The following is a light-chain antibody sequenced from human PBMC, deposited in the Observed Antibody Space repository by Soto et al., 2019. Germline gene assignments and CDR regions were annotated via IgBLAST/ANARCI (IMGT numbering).Light chain of an antibody. V-gene: IGKV3-11*01. J-gene: IGKJ4*01. CDR1: QSVSSY. Sequence: EIVLTQSPATLSLSPGERATLSCRASQSVSSYLAWYQQKPGQAPRLLIYDASNRATGIPARFSGSGSGTDFTLPIRSLETEDFAVYYCQQRSNWPPLLTFGGGTKVEIK. CDR2: DAS. CDR3: QQRSNWPPLLT.